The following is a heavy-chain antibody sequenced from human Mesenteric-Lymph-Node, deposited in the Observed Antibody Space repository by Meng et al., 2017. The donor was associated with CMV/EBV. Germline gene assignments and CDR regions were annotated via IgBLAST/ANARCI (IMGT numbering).Heavy chain of an antibody. V-gene: IGHV3-15*01. J-gene: IGHJ6*02. Sequence: GESLKISCEASGFTFSDHYMDWVRQAPGKGLEWVGRIKSKTDGGTTDYAAPVKGRFTISRDDSKNTLYLQMNSLKTEDTAVYYCTTVYSSPVMYYYYGMDVWGQGTTVTVSS. CDR2: IKSKTDGGTT. D-gene: IGHD6-13*01. CDR1: GFTFSDHY. CDR3: TTVYSSPVMYYYYGMDV.